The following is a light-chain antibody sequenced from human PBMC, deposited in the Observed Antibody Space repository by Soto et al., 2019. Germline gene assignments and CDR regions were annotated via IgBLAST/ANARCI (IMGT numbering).Light chain of an antibody. V-gene: IGKV3-20*01. CDR2: DAS. CDR3: QQYNSSPPGFT. CDR1: QSVSSSY. J-gene: IGKJ3*01. Sequence: EIVLTQSPGTLSLSPGERATLSCRASQSVSSSYLAWYQQKPGQAPRLLIYDASSRATGIPDRFSGSGSGTDFTLTISRLEPEDFAVYYCQQYNSSPPGFTFGPGTKVDIK.